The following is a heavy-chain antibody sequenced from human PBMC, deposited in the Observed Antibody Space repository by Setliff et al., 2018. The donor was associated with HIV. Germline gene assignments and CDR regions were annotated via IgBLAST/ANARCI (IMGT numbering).Heavy chain of an antibody. CDR3: TRDSLGIAYCSGPSCYIAFYYYYYMDV. Sequence: PGGSLRLSCTASGFTFDNYAMSWVRQAPGKGLEWVGFIRTKPYGETTEYAASVKGRFTISTDDSKTIAYLQMNSLKTEDTAVYYCTRDSLGIAYCSGPSCYIAFYYYYYMDVWGKGTTVTVSS. CDR2: IRTKPYGETT. D-gene: IGHD2-2*02. J-gene: IGHJ6*03. CDR1: GFTFDNYA. V-gene: IGHV3-49*04.